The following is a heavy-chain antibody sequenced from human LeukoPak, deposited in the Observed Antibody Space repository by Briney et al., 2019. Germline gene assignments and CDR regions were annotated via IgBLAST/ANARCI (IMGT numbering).Heavy chain of an antibody. D-gene: IGHD3-22*01. CDR2: VYYGGNT. Sequence: SETLSLTCTVSGYSISSGFYWGWIRQPPGKGLEWIGSVYYGGNTYYNPSLKSRITISVDTSKNQFPLKLTSVTAADTAVYYCARHDSSGPYNAFDIWGQGTMVTVSS. V-gene: IGHV4-38-2*02. J-gene: IGHJ3*02. CDR3: ARHDSSGPYNAFDI. CDR1: GYSISSGFY.